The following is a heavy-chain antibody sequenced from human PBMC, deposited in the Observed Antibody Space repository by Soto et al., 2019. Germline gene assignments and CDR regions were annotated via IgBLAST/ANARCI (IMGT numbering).Heavy chain of an antibody. CDR3: ARRGEEYGAYYFAS. J-gene: IGHJ4*02. V-gene: IGHV1-69*16. Sequence: QVQLVQSGADVKRPGSSVTVSCKVSGGTFNTYTLSWVRQGPGQGLEWMGGIVPALGATNYAQKFQGRVTITADESTSTTYMEVSGLRSEDTAVYFCARRGEEYGAYYFASWGQGTRVTVSS. D-gene: IGHD3-10*01. CDR1: GGTFNTYT. CDR2: IVPALGAT.